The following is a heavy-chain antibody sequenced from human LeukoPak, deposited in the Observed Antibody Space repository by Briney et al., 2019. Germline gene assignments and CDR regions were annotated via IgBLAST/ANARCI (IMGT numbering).Heavy chain of an antibody. D-gene: IGHD6-13*01. J-gene: IGHJ6*04. V-gene: IGHV3-11*06. Sequence: GGSLRLSCAASGFTFSDYYMTWIRRAPGKGLEWVSYISSSSSYTNYADSVKGRFTISRDNAKNSLYLQMNSLRAEDSAVYYCARVRGRQQLGGMDVWGKGTTVTVSS. CDR1: GFTFSDYY. CDR3: ARVRGRQQLGGMDV. CDR2: ISSSSSYT.